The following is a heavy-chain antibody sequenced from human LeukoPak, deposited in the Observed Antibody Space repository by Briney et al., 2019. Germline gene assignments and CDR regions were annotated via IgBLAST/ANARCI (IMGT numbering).Heavy chain of an antibody. CDR2: INPSGGST. Sequence: ASVKVSCKASGYTFTSYYMHWVRQAPGQGLEWMGIINPSGGSTSYAQKFQGRVTMTRDMSTSTDYMELSSLRSEDTAVYYCARGENYYDSSGYYYDYFDYWGQGTLVTVSS. CDR1: GYTFTSYY. D-gene: IGHD3-22*01. CDR3: ARGENYYDSSGYYYDYFDY. J-gene: IGHJ4*02. V-gene: IGHV1-46*01.